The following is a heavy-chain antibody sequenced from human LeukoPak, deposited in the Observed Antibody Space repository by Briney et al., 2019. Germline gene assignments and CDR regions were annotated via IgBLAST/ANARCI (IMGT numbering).Heavy chain of an antibody. V-gene: IGHV3-66*01. CDR1: GFTVSSNY. D-gene: IGHD5-12*01. CDR2: IYTGGNT. CDR3: AREMESSGYDHYYYYYGMDV. Sequence: GGSLRLSCAGSGFTVSSNYMSWVRQAPGKGLEWVSVIYTGGNTYYADSVKGRFIISRDNSKNTLYLQMNSLRAEDTAVYYCAREMESSGYDHYYYYYGMDVWGQGTTVTVSS. J-gene: IGHJ6*02.